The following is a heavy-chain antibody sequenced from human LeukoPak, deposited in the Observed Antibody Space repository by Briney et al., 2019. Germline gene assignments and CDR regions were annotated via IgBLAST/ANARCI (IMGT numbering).Heavy chain of an antibody. Sequence: SQTLSLTCAISGDSVSSNSASWNWIRQSTSRGLEWLGRTFYRSKWHTDYPVSVKSRITINADASKNQFSLQLNSVTPEDTAVYYCARGIAEAGTRYFDPWGQGTLVTVSS. V-gene: IGHV6-1*01. CDR2: TFYRSKWHT. CDR1: GDSVSSNSAS. J-gene: IGHJ5*02. D-gene: IGHD6-13*01. CDR3: ARGIAEAGTRYFDP.